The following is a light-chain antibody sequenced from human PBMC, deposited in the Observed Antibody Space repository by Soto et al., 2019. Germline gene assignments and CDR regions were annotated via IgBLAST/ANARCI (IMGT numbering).Light chain of an antibody. CDR1: SSNIGSNT. V-gene: IGLV1-44*01. CDR3: AAWDGSLNGYV. Sequence: QSVLTQPPSASGTPGQRVTISCSGSSSNIGSNTVNWYQQLPGTAPKLLIYSNDQRPSGVPDRFSGSKSGTSASLAISGLQSEDEADYYCAAWDGSLNGYVFGTGTKVPAL. J-gene: IGLJ1*01. CDR2: SND.